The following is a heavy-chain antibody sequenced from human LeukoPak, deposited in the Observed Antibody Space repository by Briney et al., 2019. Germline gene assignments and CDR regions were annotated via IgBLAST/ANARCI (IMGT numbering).Heavy chain of an antibody. CDR2: IYYSGST. CDR1: GGSISSSGYY. J-gene: IGHJ4*02. CDR3: ARDVGARLPGY. D-gene: IGHD6-6*01. V-gene: IGHV4-39*07. Sequence: SETLSLTCIVSGGSISSSGYYWGWIRQPPGKGLEWIGSIYYSGSTYYNPSLKSRVTISVDTSKNQLSLILSSVTAADTATYYCARDVGARLPGYWGQGTLVTVSS.